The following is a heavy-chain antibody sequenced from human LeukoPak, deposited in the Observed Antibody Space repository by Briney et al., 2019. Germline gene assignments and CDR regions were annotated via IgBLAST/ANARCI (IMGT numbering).Heavy chain of an antibody. CDR3: TSDIEVVVAAEALDAFDI. Sequence: GGSLRLSCAASGFTFSSYSMNWVRQAPGKGLEWVSSISSSSSYIYYADSVKGRFTISRDNAKNSLYLQMNSLRAEDTAVYYCTSDIEVVVAAEALDAFDIWGQGTMVTVSS. CDR2: ISSSSSYI. CDR1: GFTFSSYS. V-gene: IGHV3-21*01. D-gene: IGHD2-15*01. J-gene: IGHJ3*02.